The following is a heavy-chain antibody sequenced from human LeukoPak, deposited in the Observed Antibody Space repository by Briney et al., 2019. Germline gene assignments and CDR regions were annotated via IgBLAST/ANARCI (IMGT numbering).Heavy chain of an antibody. CDR2: ISGSGGST. CDR1: GFTFSSYA. V-gene: IGHV3-23*01. J-gene: IGHJ6*02. Sequence: GGSLRLSCAASGFTFSSYAMSWVRQAPGKGLEWVSAISGSGGSTYYAHSVKGRFTISRDNSKNTLYLQMNSLRAEDTAVYYCASYSNYRYYGMDVWGQGTTVTVSS. CDR3: ASYSNYRYYGMDV. D-gene: IGHD4-11*01.